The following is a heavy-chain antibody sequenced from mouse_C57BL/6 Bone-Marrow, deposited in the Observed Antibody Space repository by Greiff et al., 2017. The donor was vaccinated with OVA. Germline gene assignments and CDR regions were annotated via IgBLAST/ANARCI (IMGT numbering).Heavy chain of an antibody. CDR1: GFTFSNYW. Sequence: EVMLVESGGGLVQPGGSMKLSCVASGFTFSNYWMNWVRQSPEKGLEWVAQIRLKSDNYATHYAESVKGRFTISRDDSKSSVYLQMNNLRAEDTGIYYCTAGSNYAYFDYWGQGTTLTVSS. CDR2: IRLKSDNYAT. J-gene: IGHJ2*01. D-gene: IGHD2-5*01. V-gene: IGHV6-3*01. CDR3: TAGSNYAYFDY.